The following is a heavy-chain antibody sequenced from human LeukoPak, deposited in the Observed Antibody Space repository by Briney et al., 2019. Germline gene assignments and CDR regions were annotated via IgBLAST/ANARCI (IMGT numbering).Heavy chain of an antibody. CDR3: ARGVTTVVPYHYYGMDV. CDR2: INPNTGGT. CDR1: GYMFTGYY. D-gene: IGHD4-17*01. V-gene: IGHV1-2*02. J-gene: IGHJ6*02. Sequence: ASVKVSCKSSGYMFTGYYIYWVRQAPRQGLECMGWINPNTGGTSYSENFRGRVTVTRDTSISTAYLELSRLTSNDTAVYYCARGVTTVVPYHYYGMDVWGQGTTVTVSS.